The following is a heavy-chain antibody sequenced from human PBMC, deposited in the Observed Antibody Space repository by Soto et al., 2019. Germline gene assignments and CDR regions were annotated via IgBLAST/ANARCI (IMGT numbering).Heavy chain of an antibody. CDR2: IYSSGST. Sequence: SETLSLTCTVSGASVSSGSHYWTWIRQPPGKGLEWIGYIYSSGSTNYNPSLESRVTISVDTSKNQFSLKLRSVTAADTAVYYCAREKLGLGSWGQGTLVTVSS. D-gene: IGHD3-16*01. CDR1: GASVSSGSHY. V-gene: IGHV4-61*01. J-gene: IGHJ4*02. CDR3: AREKLGLGS.